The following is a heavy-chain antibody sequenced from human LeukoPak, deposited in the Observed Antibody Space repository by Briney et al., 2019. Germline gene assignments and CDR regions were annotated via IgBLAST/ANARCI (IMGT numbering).Heavy chain of an antibody. D-gene: IGHD2-15*01. J-gene: IGHJ3*02. CDR2: INSDGSIT. CDR1: GFTFASYW. CDR3: ARDRSPGGSDAFDI. V-gene: IGHV3-74*01. Sequence: QSGGSLRLSCAASGFTFASYWMHWVRQAPGKGLVWVSRINSDGSITNYADSVKGRFTISRDNAKNSLYLQMNSLRAEDTAVYYCARDRSPGGSDAFDIWGQGTMVTVSS.